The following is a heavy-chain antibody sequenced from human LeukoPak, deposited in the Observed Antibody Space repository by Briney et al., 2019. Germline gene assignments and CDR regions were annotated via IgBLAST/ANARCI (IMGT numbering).Heavy chain of an antibody. Sequence: PGGSLRLSCAASGFTLRSNYMSWVRLAPGKGLEGASVIYSGGSTYYADSVKGRFTISRDNSKNTLYLQMNSLRAEDTAVYYCARGRAAPLGYYYYGMDVWGQGTTVTVSS. V-gene: IGHV3-53*01. CDR2: IYSGGST. CDR1: GFTLRSNY. J-gene: IGHJ6*02. CDR3: ARGRAAPLGYYYYGMDV. D-gene: IGHD6-13*01.